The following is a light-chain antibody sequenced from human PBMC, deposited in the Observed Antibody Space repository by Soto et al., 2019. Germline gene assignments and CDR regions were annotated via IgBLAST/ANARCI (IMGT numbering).Light chain of an antibody. Sequence: QSVLTQPASVSGSPGQSNTISCTGSSSDVGDYTYVSWYQHHPGKAPKLMIYEVSNRPSGVSDRFSGSKSGNRASLTISGLQAEDEADYYCSSYTSNSTVFGGGTKLTVL. CDR3: SSYTSNSTV. J-gene: IGLJ3*02. V-gene: IGLV2-14*01. CDR1: SSDVGDYTY. CDR2: EVS.